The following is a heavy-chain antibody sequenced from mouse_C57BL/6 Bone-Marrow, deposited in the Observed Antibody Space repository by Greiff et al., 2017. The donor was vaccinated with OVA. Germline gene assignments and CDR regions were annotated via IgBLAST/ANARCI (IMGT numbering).Heavy chain of an antibody. CDR2: IYPSDSET. D-gene: IGHD2-5*01. CDR3: ARRSNYVRWYFDV. CDR1: GYTFTSYW. Sequence: VQLQQPGAELVRPGSSVKLSCKASGYTFTSYWMDWVKQRPGQGLEWIGNIYPSDSETHYNQKFKDKATLTVDKSSSTAYMQLSSLTSEDSAVYYCARRSNYVRWYFDVWGTGTTVTVSS. J-gene: IGHJ1*03. V-gene: IGHV1-61*01.